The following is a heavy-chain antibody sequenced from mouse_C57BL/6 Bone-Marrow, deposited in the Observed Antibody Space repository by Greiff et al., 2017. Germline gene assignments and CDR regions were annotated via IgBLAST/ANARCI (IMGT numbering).Heavy chain of an antibody. CDR1: GYTFTSYW. V-gene: IGHV1-7*01. J-gene: IGHJ2*01. CDR3: AATMVTTSY. Sequence: VQLQQSGAELAKPGASVTLSCKASGYTFTSYWMHWVKQRPGQGLEWIGYINPSSGYTKYNQKFKDKATLTADKSSSTAYMQLSSLTYEYSAVYYCAATMVTTSYWGQGTTLTVSS. D-gene: IGHD2-2*01. CDR2: INPSSGYT.